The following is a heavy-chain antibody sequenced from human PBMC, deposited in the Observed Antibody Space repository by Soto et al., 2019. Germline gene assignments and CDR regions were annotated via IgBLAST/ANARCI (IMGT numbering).Heavy chain of an antibody. CDR2: FDPEDGET. V-gene: IGHV1-24*01. CDR3: AKGPFGSSGYYYDY. CDR1: GYTLTELS. Sequence: ASVKVSCKVSGYTLTELSMHWVRQAPGKGLEWMGGFDPEDGETIYAQKFQGRVTMTEDTSTDTAYMELSSLRSEDTAVYYCAKGPFGSSGYYYDYWGQGTLVTVSS. J-gene: IGHJ4*02. D-gene: IGHD3-22*01.